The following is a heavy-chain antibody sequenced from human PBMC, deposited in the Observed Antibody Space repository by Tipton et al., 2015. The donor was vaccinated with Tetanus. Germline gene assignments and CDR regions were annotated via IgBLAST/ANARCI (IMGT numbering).Heavy chain of an antibody. Sequence: QLVQSGAEVKKPGSSVKVSCKGSGSTFNNFPISWVRQAPGQGLEWMGGIIPVFTTVTYAQKFQGRLTITADRSTATAYMELRSLRPEDTAMYFCVRERSGGLFDYWGQGTLVTVSS. CDR2: IIPVFTTV. J-gene: IGHJ4*02. CDR1: GSTFNNFP. D-gene: IGHD4-23*01. V-gene: IGHV1-69*01. CDR3: VRERSGGLFDY.